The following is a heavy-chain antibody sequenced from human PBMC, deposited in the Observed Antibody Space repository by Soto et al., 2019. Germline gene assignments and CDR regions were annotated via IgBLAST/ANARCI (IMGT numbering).Heavy chain of an antibody. CDR2: INAGNGNT. CDR3: ARDKYNDGRRDDFDI. D-gene: IGHD1-1*01. J-gene: IGHJ3*02. Sequence: ASVKVSCKASGYTLTSYCMHWVRQAPGQRLEWMGWINAGNGNTKYSQKIQGRVTITRDTSASTAYMELSSLRSEDTAVYYCARDKYNDGRRDDFDIWGQGTMVTVSS. CDR1: GYTLTSYC. V-gene: IGHV1-3*01.